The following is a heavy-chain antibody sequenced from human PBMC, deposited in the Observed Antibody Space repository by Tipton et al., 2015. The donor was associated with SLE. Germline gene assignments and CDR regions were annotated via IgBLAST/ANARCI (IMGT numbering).Heavy chain of an antibody. J-gene: IGHJ6*02. Sequence: TLSLTCAVYGGSFSGYYWSWIRQPPGKGLGWIGEINHSGSTNYNPSLKSRVTISVDTSKNQFSLKLSSVTAADTAVYYCARHVWWSGRTVAALYGMDVWGQGTTVTVSS. D-gene: IGHD6-19*01. CDR3: ARHVWWSGRTVAALYGMDV. CDR2: INHSGST. V-gene: IGHV4-34*01. CDR1: GGSFSGYY.